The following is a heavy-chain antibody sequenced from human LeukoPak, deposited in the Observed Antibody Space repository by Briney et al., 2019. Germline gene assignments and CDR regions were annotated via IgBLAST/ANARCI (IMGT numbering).Heavy chain of an antibody. Sequence: PGGSLRLSCAASGFTFSSYAMSWVRQAPGKGLEWVSTISGSGGSTYYADSVKGRFTISRDKSKNTLYLQMNSLRSDDTAVYYCARNGLLWFGELGGGLDPWGQGTLVTVSS. CDR1: GFTFSSYA. V-gene: IGHV3-23*01. CDR3: ARNGLLWFGELGGGLDP. CDR2: ISGSGGST. D-gene: IGHD3-10*01. J-gene: IGHJ5*02.